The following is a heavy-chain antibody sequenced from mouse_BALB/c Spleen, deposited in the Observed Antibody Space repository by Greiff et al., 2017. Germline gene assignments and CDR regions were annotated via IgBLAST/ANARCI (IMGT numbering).Heavy chain of an antibody. CDR3: ARVGGNYVGAMDY. CDR1: GYAFTSYN. J-gene: IGHJ4*01. V-gene: IGHV1S135*01. CDR2: IDPYNGGT. Sequence: VQLKESGPELVKPGASVKVSCKASGYAFTSYNMYWVKQSHGKSLEWIGYIDPYNGGTSYNQKFKGKATLTVDKSSSTAYMRLNSLTSEDSAVYYCARVGGNYVGAMDYWGQGTSVTVSS. D-gene: IGHD2-1*01.